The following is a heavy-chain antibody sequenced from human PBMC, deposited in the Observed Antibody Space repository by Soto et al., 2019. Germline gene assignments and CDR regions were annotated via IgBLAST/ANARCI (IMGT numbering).Heavy chain of an antibody. V-gene: IGHV1-24*01. CDR3: ATETPLDYYDSSGPFDY. CDR2: FDPEDGET. D-gene: IGHD3-22*01. J-gene: IGHJ4*02. Sequence: ASVKVSCKVSGYTFTELSMHWVRQAPGKGLEWMGGFDPEDGETIYAQKFQGRVTMTEDTSTDTAYMELSSLRSEDTAVYYCATETPLDYYDSSGPFDYWGQGTLVTVSS. CDR1: GYTFTELS.